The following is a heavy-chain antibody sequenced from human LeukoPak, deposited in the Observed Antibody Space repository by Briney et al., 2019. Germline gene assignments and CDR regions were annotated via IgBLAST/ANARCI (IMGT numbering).Heavy chain of an antibody. CDR2: ISGSGGST. J-gene: IGHJ6*02. D-gene: IGHD3-22*01. V-gene: IGHV3-23*01. Sequence: PGGSLRLSCAAFGFTFSSYAMSWVRQAPGKGLEWVSAISGSGGSTYYADSVKGRFTISRDNSKNTLYLQMNSLRAEDTAVYYCAKALGANFYDSSGGYYYGMDVWGQGTTVTVSS. CDR1: GFTFSSYA. CDR3: AKALGANFYDSSGGYYYGMDV.